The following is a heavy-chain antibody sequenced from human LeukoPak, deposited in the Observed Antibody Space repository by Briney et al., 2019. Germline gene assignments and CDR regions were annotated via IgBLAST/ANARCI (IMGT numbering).Heavy chain of an antibody. CDR2: ISAYNGNT. CDR1: GYTFTSYG. CDR3: ARADTIFGVVISRSTLESQEIFDY. V-gene: IGHV1-18*01. Sequence: ASVKVSCKASGYTFTSYGISWVRQAPGQGLEWMGWISAYNGNTNYAQKLQGRVTMTTDTSTSTAYMELRSLRSDGTAVYYCARADTIFGVVISRSTLESQEIFDYWGQGTLVTVS. J-gene: IGHJ4*02. D-gene: IGHD3-3*01.